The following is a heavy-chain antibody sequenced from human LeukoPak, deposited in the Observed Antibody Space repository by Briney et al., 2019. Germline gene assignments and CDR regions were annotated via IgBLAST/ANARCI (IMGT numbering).Heavy chain of an antibody. CDR1: GFTFSGSA. D-gene: IGHD2-21*02. CDR2: IRSKANSYAT. V-gene: IGHV3-73*01. Sequence: GGSLRLSCAASGFTFSGSAMHWVRQASGKGLEWVDRIRSKANSYATAYAASVKGRFTISRDDSKNTAYLQMNSLKTEDTAVYYCTRQPYCGGVCYDAFDIWGQGTMVTVSS. J-gene: IGHJ3*02. CDR3: TRQPYCGGVCYDAFDI.